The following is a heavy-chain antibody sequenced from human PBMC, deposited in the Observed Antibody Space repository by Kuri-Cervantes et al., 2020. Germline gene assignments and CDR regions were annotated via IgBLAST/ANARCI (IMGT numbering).Heavy chain of an antibody. J-gene: IGHJ6*02. CDR3: AKDPRPIYYGSDGMDV. V-gene: IGHV3-30*18. CDR1: GFTFSSYG. Sequence: GGSLRLFCAASGFTFSSYGMHWVRQAPGKGLEWVAVISYDGSNKYYADSVKGRFTISRDNSKNTLYLQMNSLRAEDTAVYYCAKDPRPIYYGSDGMDVWGQGTTVTVSS. CDR2: ISYDGSNK. D-gene: IGHD3-10*01.